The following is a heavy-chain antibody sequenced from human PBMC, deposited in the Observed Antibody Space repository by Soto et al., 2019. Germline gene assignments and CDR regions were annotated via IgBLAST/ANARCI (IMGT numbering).Heavy chain of an antibody. J-gene: IGHJ5*02. CDR2: INHSGST. D-gene: IGHD3-3*01. Sequence: SETLSLTCAVYGGSFSGYYWSWIRQPPGKGLEWIGEINHSGSTNYNPSLKSRVTISVDTSKNQFSLKLSSVTAADTAVYYCARGRSGRSITIFGVVIVWFDPWGQGTLVTVSS. CDR1: GGSFSGYY. CDR3: ARGRSGRSITIFGVVIVWFDP. V-gene: IGHV4-34*01.